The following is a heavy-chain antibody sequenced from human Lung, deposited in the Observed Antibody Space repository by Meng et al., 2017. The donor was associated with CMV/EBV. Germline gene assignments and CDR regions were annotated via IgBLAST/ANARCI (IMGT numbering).Heavy chain of an antibody. D-gene: IGHD6-19*01. J-gene: IGHJ4*02. CDR1: GYTFTTYG. CDR2: ISTYSGDT. CDR3: ARDRGSDCSSGYHFRGY. V-gene: IGHV1-18*01. Sequence: ASVKVSCKASGYTFTTYGITWVRQAPGQGLEWMGWISTYSGDTHYAQKLQGRVTMTTDTSTSTAYMELRSLKSDDTAVYYCARDRGSDCSSGYHFRGYWGQGTLVTVSS.